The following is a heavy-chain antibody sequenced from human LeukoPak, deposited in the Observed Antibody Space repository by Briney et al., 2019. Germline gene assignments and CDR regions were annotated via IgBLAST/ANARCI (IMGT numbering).Heavy chain of an antibody. CDR2: ISSSGSYI. J-gene: IGHJ4*02. CDR1: RFTFSSYS. D-gene: IGHD3-16*01. Sequence: SGGSLRLSCAASRFTFSSYSTNWVRQAPGKGLEWVSSISSSGSYIYYADSVKGRFTISRDNAKNSLYLQMNSPRAEDTAVYYCARGLLGDYVAFLNWGQGTLVTVSS. V-gene: IGHV3-21*04. CDR3: ARGLLGDYVAFLN.